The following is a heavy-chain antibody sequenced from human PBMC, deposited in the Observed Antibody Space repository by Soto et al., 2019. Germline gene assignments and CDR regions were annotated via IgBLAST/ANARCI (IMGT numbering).Heavy chain of an antibody. D-gene: IGHD3-16*01. V-gene: IGHV3-15*01. Sequence: EVQLVESGGDFVKPGGSLRVSCAVSGFSFSNAWMSWVRQAPGKGLEWVGRIKSRPDGGTTDYTAPVKGRFSISRDDSKNTVFLQMISLKTEDTAVYYCTAHLGEFFPLDYWGQGTLVTVSS. CDR2: IKSRPDGGTT. CDR1: GFSFSNAW. CDR3: TAHLGEFFPLDY. J-gene: IGHJ4*02.